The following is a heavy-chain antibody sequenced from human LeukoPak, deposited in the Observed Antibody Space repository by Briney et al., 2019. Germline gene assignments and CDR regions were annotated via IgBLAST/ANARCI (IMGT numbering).Heavy chain of an antibody. CDR1: GFTVSSNY. CDR3: AKRNTMVRGGPCFDY. CDR2: ISGSGGST. Sequence: GGSLRLSCAASGFTVSSNYMSWVRQAPGKGLEWVSVISGSGGSTYYADSVKGRFTVSRDNSKDTLYLQMNDLRPDDTAIYYCAKRNTMVRGGPCFDYWGQGLLVTVSS. D-gene: IGHD3-10*01. V-gene: IGHV3-23*01. J-gene: IGHJ4*02.